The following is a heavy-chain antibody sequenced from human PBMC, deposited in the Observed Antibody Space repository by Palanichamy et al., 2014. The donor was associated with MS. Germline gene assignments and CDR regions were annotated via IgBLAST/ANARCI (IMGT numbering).Heavy chain of an antibody. CDR1: GFTFSSYS. V-gene: IGHV3-21*01. CDR3: ARDRRVAGTGRHDAFDI. Sequence: GEGLVKPGGSLRLSCAASGFTFSSYSMNWVRQAPGKGLEWVSSISSSSSYIYYADSVKGRFTISRDNAKNSLYLQMNSLRAEDTAVYYCARDRRVAGTGRHDAFDIWGQGTMVTVSS. CDR2: ISSSSSYI. J-gene: IGHJ3*02. D-gene: IGHD6-19*01.